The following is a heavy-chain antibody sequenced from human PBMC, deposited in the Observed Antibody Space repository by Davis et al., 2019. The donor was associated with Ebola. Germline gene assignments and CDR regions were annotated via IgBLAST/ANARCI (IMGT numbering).Heavy chain of an antibody. Sequence: PGGSLRLSCKDSGNRFTSHWIGWVRQMPGKGLEWMGIIYTGDSDTRYSPSFRGRVTISADKSTRTAYLQWGSLKASDTAMYYCASLRRTITGMDDGFDIWGQGTLVTVSS. V-gene: IGHV5-51*01. CDR1: GNRFTSHW. D-gene: IGHD1-20*01. J-gene: IGHJ4*02. CDR3: ASLRRTITGMDDGFDI. CDR2: IYTGDSDT.